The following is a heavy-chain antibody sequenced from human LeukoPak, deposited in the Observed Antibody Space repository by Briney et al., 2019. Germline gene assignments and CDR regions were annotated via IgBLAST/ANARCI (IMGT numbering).Heavy chain of an antibody. CDR1: GGSISSGSYY. V-gene: IGHV4-61*02. Sequence: PSETLSLTCTVSGGSISSGSYYWSWIRQPAGKGLEWVGRIYTSGITNYNPSPKSRVTISVDTSKNQFSLKLSSVTAADTAVYYCARARNYYDSSDHYYEGDAFDIWGQGTMVTVSS. J-gene: IGHJ3*02. CDR2: IYTSGIT. CDR3: ARARNYYDSSDHYYEGDAFDI. D-gene: IGHD3-22*01.